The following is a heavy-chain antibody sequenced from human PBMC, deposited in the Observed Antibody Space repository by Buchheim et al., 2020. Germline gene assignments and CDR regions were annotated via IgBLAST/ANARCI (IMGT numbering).Heavy chain of an antibody. CDR2: ISGIGGST. CDR3: AKLGGNSGSYLDIRN. J-gene: IGHJ4*02. CDR1: GFTFSSYA. Sequence: EVQLLESGGGLVQPGGSLRLSCAASGFTFSSYAMSWVRQAPGKGLEWVSAISGIGGSTYYADYVKGRFTISRDNSKNTLHSQMNSLRAEDTAVYYCAKLGGNSGSYLDIRNWGQGTL. D-gene: IGHD3-10*01. V-gene: IGHV3-23*01.